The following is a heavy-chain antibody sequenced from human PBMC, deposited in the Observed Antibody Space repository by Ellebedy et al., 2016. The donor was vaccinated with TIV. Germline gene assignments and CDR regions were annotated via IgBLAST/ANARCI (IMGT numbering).Heavy chain of an antibody. CDR2: INPSGGGT. CDR1: VYTFTSYY. V-gene: IGHV1-46*01. Sequence: AASVKVSCKASVYTFTSYYMHWVRQAPGQGLEWMGLINPSGGGTTYAQKFQGRVTMTRDTSTSTVYMDLSSLRSEDTAVYYCARDIQDCTGGNCYPDFWGQGTLVTVSS. CDR3: ARDIQDCTGGNCYPDF. D-gene: IGHD2-15*01. J-gene: IGHJ4*02.